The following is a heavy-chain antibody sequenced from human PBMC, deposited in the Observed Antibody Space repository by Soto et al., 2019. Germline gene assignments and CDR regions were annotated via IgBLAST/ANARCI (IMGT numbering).Heavy chain of an antibody. CDR3: ARGDCSGGCFDY. V-gene: IGHV4-59*01. Sequence: SETLSLTCTVSGGSISSYYWSWIRQPPGKGLEWIGYIYYSGSTNYNPSLKSRVNISVDTSKNQFSLKLSSVTAADTAVYYCARGDCSGGCFDYWGQGTLVTVSS. D-gene: IGHD2-15*01. J-gene: IGHJ4*02. CDR1: GGSISSYY. CDR2: IYYSGST.